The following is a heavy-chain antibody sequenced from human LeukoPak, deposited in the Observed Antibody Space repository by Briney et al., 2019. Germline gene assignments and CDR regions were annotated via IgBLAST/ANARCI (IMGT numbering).Heavy chain of an antibody. CDR1: GGSITSSSYY. CDR2: ISYSGST. Sequence: SETLSLTCTVSGGSITSSSYYWGWIRQPPGKGLEWIGSISYSGSTYYNPSLKSRVTISVDTSKNQFSLKLSSVTAADTAVYYCARDRPRIDPWGQGTLVTVSS. J-gene: IGHJ5*02. V-gene: IGHV4-39*07. CDR3: ARDRPRIDP.